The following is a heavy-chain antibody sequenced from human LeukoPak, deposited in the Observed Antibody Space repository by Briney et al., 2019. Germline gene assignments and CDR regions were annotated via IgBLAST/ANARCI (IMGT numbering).Heavy chain of an antibody. J-gene: IGHJ5*02. Sequence: SETLSLTCTVSGGSISSYYWSWIRQPPGKGLDWIGYIYYSGSTNYNPSLKSRVTISVDTSKNQFSLKLSSVTAADTAVYYCAREVSSGWYVYWFDPWGQGTLVTVSS. CDR1: GGSISSYY. D-gene: IGHD6-13*01. CDR2: IYYSGST. CDR3: AREVSSGWYVYWFDP. V-gene: IGHV4-59*01.